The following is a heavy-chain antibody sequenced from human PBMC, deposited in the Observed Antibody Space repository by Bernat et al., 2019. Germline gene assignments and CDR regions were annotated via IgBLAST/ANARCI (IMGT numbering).Heavy chain of an antibody. J-gene: IGHJ4*02. V-gene: IGHV3-30*01. CDR1: GFTFSSYW. CDR2: ISYDGSNK. Sequence: VQLVESGGGLVQPGGSLRLSCAASGFTFSSYWMSWVRQAPGKGLEWVAVISYDGSNKYYADSVKGRFTISRDNSKNTLYLQMNSLRAEDTAVYYCARESTIFGAVFDYWGQGTLVTVSS. CDR3: ARESTIFGAVFDY. D-gene: IGHD3-3*01.